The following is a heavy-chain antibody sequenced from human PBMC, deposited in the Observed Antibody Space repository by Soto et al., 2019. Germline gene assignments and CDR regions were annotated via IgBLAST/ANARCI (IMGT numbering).Heavy chain of an antibody. D-gene: IGHD3-3*01. J-gene: IGHJ4*02. CDR1: GYSFTSYF. Sequence: QVQLVQSGAEVKKPGASVKISCKASGYSFTSYFMHWVRQAPGQGPEWMGIIDPDGGSTSYAQKFPGRVTMTTETSTSTVYVELSSLRSEDTAVYYCASLIGVDTLRDYWGQGTLVTVSS. V-gene: IGHV1-46*01. CDR3: ASLIGVDTLRDY. CDR2: IDPDGGST.